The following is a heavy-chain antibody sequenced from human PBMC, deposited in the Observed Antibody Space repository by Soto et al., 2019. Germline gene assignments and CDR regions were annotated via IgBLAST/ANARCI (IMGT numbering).Heavy chain of an antibody. CDR2: ISSNGGST. Sequence: GGSLRLSCAASGFNFSSYAMHWVRQAPGKGLEYVSAISSNGGSTDYANSVKGRFTISRDNSKSTLYLQMGSLRAEYMAVYYCARGGRGYEFDYWGQGTLVTVSS. CDR1: GFNFSSYA. J-gene: IGHJ4*02. V-gene: IGHV3-64*01. CDR3: ARGGRGYEFDY. D-gene: IGHD5-12*01.